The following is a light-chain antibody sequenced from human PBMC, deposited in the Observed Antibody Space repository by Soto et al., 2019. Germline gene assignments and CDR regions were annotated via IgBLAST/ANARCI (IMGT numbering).Light chain of an antibody. CDR3: QQYYTTPWT. J-gene: IGKJ1*01. V-gene: IGKV4-1*01. CDR2: WAS. CDR1: QSVLYSSSNKNF. Sequence: DIVLTPSSDSLVVSLGERATINCKSSQSVLYSSSNKNFLTWYQQKPGQPPKLLIYWASTRESGVPDRFSGSGSGTDFTLTISSLQAEDVAVYYCQQYYTTPWTFGQGTKVDIK.